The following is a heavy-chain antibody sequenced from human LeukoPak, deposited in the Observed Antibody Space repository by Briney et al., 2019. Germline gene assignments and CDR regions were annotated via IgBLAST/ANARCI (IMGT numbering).Heavy chain of an antibody. J-gene: IGHJ5*02. D-gene: IGHD1-14*01. V-gene: IGHV1-18*01. Sequence: ASVKVSCKASGYTFSSFGITWVRQAPGQGLEWMGWISAYVGIANYAQKLQGRVTMTTDTSTNTAYMELGSLRSDDTAVYYCARYRLTDSLINWFDPWGQGTLVTASS. CDR2: ISAYVGIA. CDR1: GYTFSSFG. CDR3: ARYRLTDSLINWFDP.